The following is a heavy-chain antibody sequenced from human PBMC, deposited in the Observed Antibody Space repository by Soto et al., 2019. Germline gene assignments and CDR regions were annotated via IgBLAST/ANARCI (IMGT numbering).Heavy chain of an antibody. D-gene: IGHD3-3*01. CDR3: ARDIVRFLEWLLAPYYYYGMDV. J-gene: IGHJ6*02. Sequence: ASVKVSCKASGYTFTSYYMHWVRQAPGQGLEWMGIINPSGGSTSYAQKFQGRVTMTRDTSTSTVYMELSSLRSEDTAVYYCARDIVRFLEWLLAPYYYYGMDVWGQGTTVTVSS. CDR1: GYTFTSYY. CDR2: INPSGGST. V-gene: IGHV1-46*01.